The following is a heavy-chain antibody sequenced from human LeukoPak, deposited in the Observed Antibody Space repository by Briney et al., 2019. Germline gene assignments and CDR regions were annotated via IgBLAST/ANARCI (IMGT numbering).Heavy chain of an antibody. V-gene: IGHV4-59*08. Sequence: SSETLSLTCTVSGDSIRSYYWSWIRQSPGKGLEWIGYIYYNGNTNYNPSLKSRVTISIDTSKKQFSLELSSVTAADTAVYYCASRDCSGGNCPFDYWGQGTLVTVSS. CDR3: ASRDCSGGNCPFDY. J-gene: IGHJ4*02. CDR2: IYYNGNT. D-gene: IGHD2-15*01. CDR1: GDSIRSYY.